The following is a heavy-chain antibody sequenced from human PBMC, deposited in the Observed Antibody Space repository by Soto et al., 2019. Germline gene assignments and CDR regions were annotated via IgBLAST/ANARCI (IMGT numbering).Heavy chain of an antibody. Sequence: SETLSLTCSVLDDSISDSRYYWGWIRQSPEKGLEWIGSISHDGHAYYNPPLKSRVTLFADTSRNQFSLKMKSVTVADTALYFCARHVYGDYLGGNWFGPWGQGAPVTVSS. CDR3: ARHVYGDYLGGNWFGP. J-gene: IGHJ5*02. CDR1: DDSISDSRYY. D-gene: IGHD4-17*01. V-gene: IGHV4-39*01. CDR2: ISHDGHA.